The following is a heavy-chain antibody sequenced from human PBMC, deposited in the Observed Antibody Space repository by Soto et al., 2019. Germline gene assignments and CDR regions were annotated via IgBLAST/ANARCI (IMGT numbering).Heavy chain of an antibody. V-gene: IGHV3-30-3*01. Sequence: QVQLVESGGGVVQPGRSLRLSCAASGFTFSSYAMHWVRQAPGKGLEWVAVISYDGNNKYHADSVKGRFTISRDNSKNTLYLQMNSLRAEDTAVYYCARDFEYSSDYGMDVWGQGTTVTVSS. J-gene: IGHJ6*02. D-gene: IGHD6-6*01. CDR2: ISYDGNNK. CDR1: GFTFSSYA. CDR3: ARDFEYSSDYGMDV.